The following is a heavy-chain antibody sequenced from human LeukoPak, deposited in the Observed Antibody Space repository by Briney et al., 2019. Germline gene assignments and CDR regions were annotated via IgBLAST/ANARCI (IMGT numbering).Heavy chain of an antibody. J-gene: IGHJ5*01. CDR1: GYTFTSYG. CDR3: AREGNGWFDS. V-gene: IGHV1-69*04. CDR2: IMPILETT. Sequence: ASVKVSCKASGYTFTSYGISWVRQAPGEGLEWMGRIMPILETTDYAQKFRGRLTIRADKSTNTAHMELSSLTSDDSAVYFCAREGNGWFDSWGQGTLVTVSS. D-gene: IGHD2-8*01.